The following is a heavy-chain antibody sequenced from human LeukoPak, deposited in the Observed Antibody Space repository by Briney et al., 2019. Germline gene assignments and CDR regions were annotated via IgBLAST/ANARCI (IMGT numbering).Heavy chain of an antibody. CDR2: IYTGGST. Sequence: SETLSLTCTVSGGSISSYYWSWIRQPPGKGLEWIGYIYTGGSTNYNPSLKSRVTISVDTSKNQFSLKLSSVTAADTAVYYCARGSVYYYDSSGYFDYWGQGTLVTVSS. CDR1: GGSISSYY. V-gene: IGHV4-4*09. CDR3: ARGSVYYYDSSGYFDY. J-gene: IGHJ4*02. D-gene: IGHD3-22*01.